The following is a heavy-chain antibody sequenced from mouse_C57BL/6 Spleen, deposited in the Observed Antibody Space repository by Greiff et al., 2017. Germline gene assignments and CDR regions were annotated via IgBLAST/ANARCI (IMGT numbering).Heavy chain of an antibody. CDR1: GFTFSSYG. Sequence: EVHLVESGGDLVKPGGSLKLSCAASGFTFSSYGMSWVRQTPDKRLEWVATISSGGSYTYYPDSVKGRFTISRDNAKNTLYLQMSSLKSEDTAMYYCARHNNWGCWGQGATLTVAS. V-gene: IGHV5-6*01. CDR2: ISSGGSYT. J-gene: IGHJ2*01. CDR3: ARHNNWGC. D-gene: IGHD4-1*02.